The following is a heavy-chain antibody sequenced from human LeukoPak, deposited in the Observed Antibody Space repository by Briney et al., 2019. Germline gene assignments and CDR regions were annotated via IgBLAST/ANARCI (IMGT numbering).Heavy chain of an antibody. CDR1: GFTFSSYS. CDR2: ISSSSSYI. CDR3: ARDKWTTVTTR. J-gene: IGHJ4*02. Sequence: GGSLRLSCAASGFTFSSYSMNWVRQAPGKGLEWVSSISSSSSYIYYADSVKGRFTISRDNAKNSLYLQMNSLRAEDTAVYYCARDKWTTVTTRWGQGTLVTVSS. V-gene: IGHV3-21*01. D-gene: IGHD4-17*01.